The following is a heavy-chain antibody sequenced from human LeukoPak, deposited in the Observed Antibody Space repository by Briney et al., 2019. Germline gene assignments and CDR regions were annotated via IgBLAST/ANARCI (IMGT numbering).Heavy chain of an antibody. J-gene: IGHJ5*02. CDR1: GFTFRYNA. Sequence: GGSLRLSCAASGFTFRYNAMIWVRQAPGKGLEWVSAISVSGDSTYYADSVKGRFTISRDNSKSTLHLHMNSLIAEDTAMYYCAKVAAAGTGFDPGGQGSLVTVSS. CDR3: AKVAAAGTGFDP. CDR2: ISVSGDST. V-gene: IGHV3-23*01. D-gene: IGHD6-13*01.